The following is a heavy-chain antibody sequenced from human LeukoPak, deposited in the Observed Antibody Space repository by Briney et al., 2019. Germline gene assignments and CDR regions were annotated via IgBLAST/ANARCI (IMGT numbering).Heavy chain of an antibody. CDR1: GGSISSYY. V-gene: IGHV4-59*01. CDR2: ISYSGST. J-gene: IGHJ4*02. Sequence: ASETLSLTCTVPGGSISSYYWSWIRQPPGKGLEWIGYISYSGSTNYHPSLKSRVTISVDTSKNQFSLRLSSVTAADTAVYYCARGGYYDPPRDYWGQGTLVTVSS. D-gene: IGHD3-16*01. CDR3: ARGGYYDPPRDY.